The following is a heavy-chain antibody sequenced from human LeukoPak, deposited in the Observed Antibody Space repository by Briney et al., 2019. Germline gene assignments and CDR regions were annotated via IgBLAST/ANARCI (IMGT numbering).Heavy chain of an antibody. CDR2: INPNRGGT. J-gene: IGHJ5*02. CDR3: ARDTCDGVSCYNWFDP. CDR1: GYSFNGYY. D-gene: IGHD4-17*01. Sequence: ASVKVSCKVSGYSFNGYYIHWARQAPGQGLGWMGWINPNRGGTSYAQKFQGRVTMTRDTSITTAYMELSSLRSDDTAMYYCARDTCDGVSCYNWFDPWGQGTLVTVSS. V-gene: IGHV1-2*02.